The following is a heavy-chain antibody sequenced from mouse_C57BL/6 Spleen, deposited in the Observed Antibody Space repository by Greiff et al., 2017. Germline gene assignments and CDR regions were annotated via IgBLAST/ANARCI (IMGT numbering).Heavy chain of an antibody. J-gene: IGHJ1*03. V-gene: IGHV1-55*01. CDR3: ARAPYYYGSSHWYFDV. Sequence: VKLQQPGAELVKPGASVKMSCKASGYTFTSYWITWVKQRPGQGLEWIGDIYPGSGSTNYNEKFKSKATLTVDTSSSTAYMQLSSLTSEDSAVYYCARAPYYYGSSHWYFDVWGTGTTVTVSS. D-gene: IGHD1-1*01. CDR2: IYPGSGST. CDR1: GYTFTSYW.